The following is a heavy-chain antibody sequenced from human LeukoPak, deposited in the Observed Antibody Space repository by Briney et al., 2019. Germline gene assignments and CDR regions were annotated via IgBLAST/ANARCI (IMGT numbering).Heavy chain of an antibody. CDR2: MYYSGST. CDR3: ARGGSFEAFDI. CDR1: GGSLTSSSFY. V-gene: IGHV4-39*02. Sequence: SETLSLTCTVSGGSLTSSSFYWGWIRQPPGRGLEWIGTMYYSGSTYYSPSLKSRVTLSVDSSKNHFSLKLNSVTAADTAVYYCARGGSFEAFDIWGQGTMVTVSS. D-gene: IGHD1-26*01. J-gene: IGHJ3*02.